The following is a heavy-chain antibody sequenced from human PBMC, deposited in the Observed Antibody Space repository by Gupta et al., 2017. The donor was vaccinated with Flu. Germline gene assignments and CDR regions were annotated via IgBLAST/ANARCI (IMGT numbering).Heavy chain of an antibody. CDR2: IYYSGST. CDR3: ARRPGIAVARDDWYFDL. CDR1: GGSISSYY. Sequence: QVQLQESGPGLVKPSETLSLTCTVSGGSISSYYWSWIRQPPGKGLEWIGYIYYSGSTNYNPSLKSRVTISVDTSKNQFSLKLSSVTAADTAVYYCARRPGIAVARDDWYFDLWGRGTLVTVSS. J-gene: IGHJ2*01. D-gene: IGHD6-19*01. V-gene: IGHV4-59*08.